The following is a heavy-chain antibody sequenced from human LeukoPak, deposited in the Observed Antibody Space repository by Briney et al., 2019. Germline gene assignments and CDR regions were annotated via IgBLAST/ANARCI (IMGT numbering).Heavy chain of an antibody. J-gene: IGHJ2*01. D-gene: IGHD2-21*01. CDR3: AREANSATARYWYFDL. V-gene: IGHV4-59*02. Sequence: SSETLSLTCTVSAGSVSSYYWRWMRQSPGKGLEWIGYVYYSGSTNYNPALKSLVTISLDTSENPFSLKLSSVTAADTAVYYCAREANSATARYWYFDLWGRGTQVTVSS. CDR2: VYYSGST. CDR1: AGSVSSYY.